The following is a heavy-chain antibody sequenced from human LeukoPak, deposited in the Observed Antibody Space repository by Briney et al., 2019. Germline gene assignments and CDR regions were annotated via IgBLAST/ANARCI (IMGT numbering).Heavy chain of an antibody. CDR3: ARDLRSSGWYVFDH. CDR1: GGPLSAYY. V-gene: IGHV4-59*01. Sequence: SQTLSLTCTVSGGPLSAYYWTWIRQPPGKGLEWIGYIYYSGSTNHNPSLKSRVTMSVDTSKNQLSLKLSSVTAADTAVYYCARDLRSSGWYVFDHWGRGTLVTVPS. CDR2: IYYSGST. J-gene: IGHJ4*02. D-gene: IGHD6-19*01.